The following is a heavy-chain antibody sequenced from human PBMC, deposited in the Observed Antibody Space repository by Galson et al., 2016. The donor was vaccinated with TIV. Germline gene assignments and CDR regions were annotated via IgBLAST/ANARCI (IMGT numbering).Heavy chain of an antibody. Sequence: SLTCTVSGGSISSNGIFWSWIRQHPGKGLEWIGYIYHSGSTHYNPSLKSRVAMSVDTSKNQFSLTLTSVTAADTAVYYCARDQDSGAYFDYWGQGTLATVSS. CDR2: IYHSGST. D-gene: IGHD2-15*01. CDR1: GGSISSNGIF. J-gene: IGHJ4*02. CDR3: ARDQDSGAYFDY. V-gene: IGHV4-31*03.